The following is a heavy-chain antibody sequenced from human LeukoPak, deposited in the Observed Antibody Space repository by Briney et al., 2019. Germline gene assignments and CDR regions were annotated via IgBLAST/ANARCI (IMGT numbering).Heavy chain of an antibody. V-gene: IGHV3-74*01. J-gene: IGHJ4*02. CDR2: ISSDGTST. CDR3: ARDRLSHFDY. Sequence: GGCLRLSCAASGFTFSSYWMHWVRQAPGKGLVWVSGISSDGTSTRYADSVKGRFTISRDNAKATLYLQMNSLRAEDTAVYYCARDRLSHFDYWGQGTLVTVSS. D-gene: IGHD2/OR15-2a*01. CDR1: GFTFSSYW.